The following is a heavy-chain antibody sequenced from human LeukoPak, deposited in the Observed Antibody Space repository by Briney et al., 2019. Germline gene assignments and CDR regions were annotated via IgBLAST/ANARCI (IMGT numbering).Heavy chain of an antibody. V-gene: IGHV1-2*02. CDR2: ITPSGGT. J-gene: IGHJ4*02. D-gene: IGHD5-24*01. Sequence: GASVKVSCKASGYTFTSYAIHWVRQAPEQGLEWMGWITPSGGTNYPQKFQGRVAITWDTSITTAYMDLSRLTSDDTAVYYCARDRYGDGFAHLDYWGQGALVTVSS. CDR1: GYTFTSYA. CDR3: ARDRYGDGFAHLDY.